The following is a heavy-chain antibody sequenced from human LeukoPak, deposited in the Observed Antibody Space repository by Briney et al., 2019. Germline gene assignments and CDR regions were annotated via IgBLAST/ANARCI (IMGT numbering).Heavy chain of an antibody. V-gene: IGHV1-46*01. Sequence: ASVKVSCKASGYTFTKYFMHWVRQAPGQGLEWMGIINPRGGSTGYAQKFQGRITVTTDMSTRTVYMELSSLESEDTAVYYCARRDCVGACYSNWFDPWGQGTLVTVSS. CDR1: GYTFTKYF. CDR3: ARRDCVGACYSNWFDP. CDR2: INPRGGST. J-gene: IGHJ5*02. D-gene: IGHD2-21*02.